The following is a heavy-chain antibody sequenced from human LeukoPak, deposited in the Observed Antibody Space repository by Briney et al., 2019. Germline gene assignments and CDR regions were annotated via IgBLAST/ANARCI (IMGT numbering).Heavy chain of an antibody. CDR1: GFTFDKYF. CDR2: ISGTSTYI. J-gene: IGHJ2*01. D-gene: IGHD4-17*01. V-gene: IGHV3-21*01. CDR3: ARDGDYDSARDGYFDL. Sequence: GGSLRLSCATSGFTFDKYFIHWVRQAPGKGLDWVSSISGTSTYIDYADSVKGRFTISRDNARNSLYLQMNSLRAEDTAVYYCARDGDYDSARDGYFDLWGRGTLVTVSS.